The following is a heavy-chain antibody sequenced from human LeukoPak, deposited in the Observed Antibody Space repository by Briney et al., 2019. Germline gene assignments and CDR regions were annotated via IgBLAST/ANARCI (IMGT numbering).Heavy chain of an antibody. Sequence: SETLSLTCTVSGGSISSSSYYWGWIRQPPGKGLEWIGSIYSSGSTYYNPSLKSRVTISVDTSKNQFSLKLSSVTAADTAVYYCARHSIVGATRDYWGQGTLVTVSS. V-gene: IGHV4-39*01. CDR2: IYSSGST. CDR3: ARHSIVGATRDY. D-gene: IGHD1-26*01. CDR1: GGSISSSSYY. J-gene: IGHJ4*02.